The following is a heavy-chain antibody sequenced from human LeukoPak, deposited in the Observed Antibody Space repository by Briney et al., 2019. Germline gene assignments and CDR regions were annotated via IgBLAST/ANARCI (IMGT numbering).Heavy chain of an antibody. CDR1: GFTFSSYG. Sequence: GGSLRLSCAASGFTFSSYGMHWVRQAPGKGLEWVAFIRYDGSNKYYADSVKGRFTISRDNSKNTLYLQMNSLRAEDTAVYYCAKSEPTVYYYDSSGYALDPWGQGTLVTVSS. CDR3: AKSEPTVYYYDSSGYALDP. CDR2: IRYDGSNK. V-gene: IGHV3-30*02. J-gene: IGHJ5*02. D-gene: IGHD3-22*01.